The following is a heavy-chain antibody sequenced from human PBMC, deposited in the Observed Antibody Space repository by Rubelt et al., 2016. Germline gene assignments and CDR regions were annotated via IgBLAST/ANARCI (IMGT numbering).Heavy chain of an antibody. J-gene: IGHJ5*02. CDR1: GFIFHNYV. Sequence: QVQLVESGGGVVQPGRSLRLSCRASGFIFHNYVMRWVRQAPGKGLEWVAVISFDGSNESYADSVKGRFTISRDNSKNTLYLQMNNRGAEATAVYYCAKERPNCSGGDCYDHWGQGTPVTVSS. CDR2: ISFDGSNE. V-gene: IGHV3-30*04. D-gene: IGHD2-15*01. CDR3: AKERPNCSGGDCYDH.